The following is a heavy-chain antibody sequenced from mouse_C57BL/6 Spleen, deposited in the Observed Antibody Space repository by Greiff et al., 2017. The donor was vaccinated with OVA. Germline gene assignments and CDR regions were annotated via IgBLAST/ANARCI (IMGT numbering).Heavy chain of an antibody. Sequence: QVQLQQSGAELVRPGTSVKVSCKASGYAFTNYLIEWVKQRPGPGLEWIGVINPGSGGTNYNEKFKGKATLTADKSSSTAYMQLSSLTSEDSAVYFCAREGGTSWFAYWGQGTLVTVSA. CDR1: GYAFTNYL. J-gene: IGHJ3*01. D-gene: IGHD4-1*01. CDR3: AREGGTSWFAY. CDR2: INPGSGGT. V-gene: IGHV1-54*01.